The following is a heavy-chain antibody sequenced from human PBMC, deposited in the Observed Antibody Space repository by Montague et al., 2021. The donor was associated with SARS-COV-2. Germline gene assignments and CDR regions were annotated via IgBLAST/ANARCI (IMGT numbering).Heavy chain of an antibody. CDR2: TPYRSQWHT. V-gene: IGHV6-1*01. Sequence: CAISGDSVSSDTAAWHWIRQSPSRGLEWLGRTPYRSQWHTDSAASVRSRISFSGDISKNQFSLHLNSVTPEDTAIYYCARDGDYGGTWYSFLQNWGQGTLVIVSS. D-gene: IGHD4-17*01. J-gene: IGHJ1*01. CDR3: ARDGDYGGTWYSFLQN. CDR1: GDSVSSDTAA.